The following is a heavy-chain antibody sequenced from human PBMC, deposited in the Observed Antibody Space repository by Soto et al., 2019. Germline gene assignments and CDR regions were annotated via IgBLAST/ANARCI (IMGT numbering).Heavy chain of an antibody. CDR3: ARTPLLGEYQPLNWFDP. V-gene: IGHV4-59*08. CDR2: IYYSGST. D-gene: IGHD2-2*01. CDR1: GGSISSYY. Sequence: QVQLQESGPGLVKPSETLSLTCTVSGGSISSYYWSWIRQPPGKGLEWIGYIYYSGSTNYNPSLKSRVTISVDTSKNQFSLKLSSVTAADTAVYYCARTPLLGEYQPLNWFDPWGQGTLVTVSS. J-gene: IGHJ5*02.